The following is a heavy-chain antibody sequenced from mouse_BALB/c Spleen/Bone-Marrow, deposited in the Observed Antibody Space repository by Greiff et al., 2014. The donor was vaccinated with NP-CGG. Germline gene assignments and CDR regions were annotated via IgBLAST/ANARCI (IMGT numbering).Heavy chain of an antibody. CDR1: GFNIKDTY. Sequence: DVQLQESGAELVKPGASVKLSCTASGFNIKDTYMHWVKQRPEQGLEWIGRIDPANGNTKYDPKFQGKATTTADTSSNTAYLQLCSLTSEDTAVYYCAAYYYGSSQFAYWGQGTLVTVSA. CDR2: IDPANGNT. J-gene: IGHJ3*01. CDR3: AAYYYGSSQFAY. D-gene: IGHD1-1*01. V-gene: IGHV14-3*02.